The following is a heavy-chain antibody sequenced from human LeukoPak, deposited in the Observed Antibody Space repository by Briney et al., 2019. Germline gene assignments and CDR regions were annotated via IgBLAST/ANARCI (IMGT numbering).Heavy chain of an antibody. CDR1: GDSVSSNSGA. D-gene: IGHD5-18*01. V-gene: IGHV6-1*01. CDR2: TYYRSKWYN. Sequence: SQTLSLTCVISGDSVSSNSGAWNWIRQSPSRGLEWLGRTYYRSKWYNDYAVSVKSRITINPDTSKNQFSLHLNSVTPEDTAVYYCAGYSYGVRPSWGQGTLVTVSS. J-gene: IGHJ5*02. CDR3: AGYSYGVRPS.